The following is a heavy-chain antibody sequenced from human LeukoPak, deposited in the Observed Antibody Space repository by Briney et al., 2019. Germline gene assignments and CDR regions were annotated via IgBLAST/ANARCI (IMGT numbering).Heavy chain of an antibody. V-gene: IGHV4-4*07. CDR3: ARETPGDYEHYFDS. D-gene: IGHD4-17*01. J-gene: IGHJ4*02. Sequence: SETLSLTCIVSGGSMSTYYWSWFRQPAGKGLEWIGRIYSSGRTNYNPSLESRVTMSVDIFRNQFSLKLNSVTAADTAVFYCARETPGDYEHYFDSWGQGTLVTVSS. CDR2: IYSSGRT. CDR1: GGSMSTYY.